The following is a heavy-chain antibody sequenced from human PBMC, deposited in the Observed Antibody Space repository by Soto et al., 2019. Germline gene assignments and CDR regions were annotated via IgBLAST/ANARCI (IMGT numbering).Heavy chain of an antibody. CDR2: ISYDGRNK. V-gene: IGHV3-30*18. Sequence: GGSLRLSCAASGXTFSSYGMDWVRQAPGKGLEWVSFISYDGRNKDYADSVKGRFTISRDNSKNTLYLQMNSLRAEDTAVYYCAKDQVTSGWYKWRWFGPWGQGTLVTVSS. J-gene: IGHJ5*02. CDR1: GXTFSSYG. D-gene: IGHD6-19*01. CDR3: AKDQVTSGWYKWRWFGP.